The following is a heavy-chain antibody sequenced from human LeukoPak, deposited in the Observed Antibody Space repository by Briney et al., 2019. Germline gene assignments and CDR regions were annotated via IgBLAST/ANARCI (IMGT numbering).Heavy chain of an antibody. J-gene: IGHJ4*02. Sequence: GGSLRLSCAASGFTFSNAWMSWVRQAPGKGLEWVGRIKSKTDGGTTDYAAPVKGRFTISRDDSKNTLYLQMNSLKTEDTAVYYCTTGEDIVATDHLDYWGQGTLVTVSS. D-gene: IGHD5-12*01. CDR3: TTGEDIVATDHLDY. V-gene: IGHV3-15*01. CDR1: GFTFSNAW. CDR2: IKSKTDGGTT.